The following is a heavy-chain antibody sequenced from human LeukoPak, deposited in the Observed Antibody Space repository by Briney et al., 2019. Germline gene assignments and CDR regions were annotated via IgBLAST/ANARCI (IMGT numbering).Heavy chain of an antibody. J-gene: IGHJ4*02. CDR2: IYTSRST. D-gene: IGHD5-12*01. Sequence: SQTLSLTRTVSGGSISSGSYYWSWIRQPAGKGLEWIGRIYTSRSTNYNPSLKSRVTISVDTSKNQFSLKLSSVTAADTAVYYCARVRKWQLDYWGQGTLVTVSS. V-gene: IGHV4-61*02. CDR1: GGSISSGSYY. CDR3: ARVRKWQLDY.